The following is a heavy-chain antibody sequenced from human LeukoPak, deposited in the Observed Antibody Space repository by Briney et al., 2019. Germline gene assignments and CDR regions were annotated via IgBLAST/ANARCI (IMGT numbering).Heavy chain of an antibody. V-gene: IGHV4-34*01. CDR2: INHSGST. Sequence: PSETLSLTCAVYGGSFSGYYWSWIRQPPGKGLEWIGEINHSGSTNYNPSLKSRVTISVDTSKNQFSLKLSSVTAADTAVYYCARNGRSSIYAEYLQHWGQGTLVTVSS. CDR1: GGSFSGYY. J-gene: IGHJ1*01. D-gene: IGHD3-10*01. CDR3: ARNGRSSIYAEYLQH.